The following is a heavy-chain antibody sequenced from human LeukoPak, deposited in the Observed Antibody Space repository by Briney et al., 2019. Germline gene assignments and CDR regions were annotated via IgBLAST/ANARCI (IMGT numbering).Heavy chain of an antibody. CDR1: GFTFSSYS. J-gene: IGHJ4*02. Sequence: GGSLRLSCAASGFTFSSYSMNWVRQAPGKGLEWVSYISSSSSTIYYADSVKGRFTISRDNAKNSLYLQMNSLRAEDTAVYYCASEAAAGTVDYWGQGTLVTVSS. D-gene: IGHD6-13*01. CDR2: ISSSSSTI. V-gene: IGHV3-48*01. CDR3: ASEAAAGTVDY.